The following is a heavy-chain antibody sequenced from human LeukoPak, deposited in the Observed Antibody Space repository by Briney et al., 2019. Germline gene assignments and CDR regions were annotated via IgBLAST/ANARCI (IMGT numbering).Heavy chain of an antibody. CDR2: IRYDGSNK. D-gene: IGHD6-19*01. CDR3: ARGGKIPLAGTRSPQYFQH. Sequence: GSLELSCAASGFPFNSYGMHWVRQAPGKGLGGVAFIRYDGSNKYYADSVKGRFTISRDNSKNTLYLQMNSLRPEDTAVYYCARGGKIPLAGTRSPQYFQHWGQGTLVTVSS. V-gene: IGHV3-30*02. J-gene: IGHJ1*01. CDR1: GFPFNSYG.